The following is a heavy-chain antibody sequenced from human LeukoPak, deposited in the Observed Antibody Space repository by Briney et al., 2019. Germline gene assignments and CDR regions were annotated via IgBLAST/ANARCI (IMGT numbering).Heavy chain of an antibody. J-gene: IGHJ4*02. CDR1: GFTLADYA. CDR2: ISWNSGSI. D-gene: IGHD1-26*01. V-gene: IGHV3-9*01. CDR3: AKDILGSFDY. Sequence: VRSLRLSCAASGFTLADYAMLAGRQAPGEGLEWVSGISWNSGSIGYADSVKGRFTISRDNAKNSLYLQMNSLRAEDTALYYCAKDILGSFDYWGQGTLVTVSS.